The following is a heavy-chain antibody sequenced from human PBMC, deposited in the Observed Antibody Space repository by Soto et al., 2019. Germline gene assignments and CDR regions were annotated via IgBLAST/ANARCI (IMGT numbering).Heavy chain of an antibody. CDR3: TRLEGHSFGFDY. CDR2: IKNKANNYVT. J-gene: IGHJ4*02. CDR1: GFTFSSSA. V-gene: IGHV3-73*01. D-gene: IGHD3-3*01. Sequence: GGSLRLSCAASGFTFSSSAVHWVRQASGKGLEWIGRIKNKANNYVTAYAASVKGWFTISRDDSKNTAYLQMDSLKTEDTAMYYCTRLEGHSFGFDYWGQGTLVTV.